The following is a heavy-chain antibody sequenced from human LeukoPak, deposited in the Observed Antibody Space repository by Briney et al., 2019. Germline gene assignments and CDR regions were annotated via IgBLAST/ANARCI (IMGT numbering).Heavy chain of an antibody. CDR2: ISSSSSTI. J-gene: IGHJ6*03. Sequence: GGSLRLSCAASGFTFSSYSMNWVRQAPGKGLDWVSYISSSSSTIYYADSVKGRFTISRDNAKNSLYLQMNSLRAEDTAVYYCARVSYVVVPAATKVSLYMDVWGKGTTVTVSS. CDR1: GFTFSSYS. V-gene: IGHV3-48*01. D-gene: IGHD2-2*01. CDR3: ARVSYVVVPAATKVSLYMDV.